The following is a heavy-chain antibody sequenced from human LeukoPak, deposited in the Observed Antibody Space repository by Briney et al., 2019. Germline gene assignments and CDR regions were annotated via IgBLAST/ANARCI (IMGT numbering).Heavy chain of an antibody. CDR1: GFTFNSYA. Sequence: GGSLRLSCAASGFTFNSYAMHWVRQAPGKGLEWVAVISYDGSNKYYADSVKGRFTISRDNSKNTLYLQMNSLRAEDTAVYYCARGYELANYFDYWGQGTLVTVSS. D-gene: IGHD2-2*01. V-gene: IGHV3-30-3*01. CDR2: ISYDGSNK. J-gene: IGHJ4*02. CDR3: ARGYELANYFDY.